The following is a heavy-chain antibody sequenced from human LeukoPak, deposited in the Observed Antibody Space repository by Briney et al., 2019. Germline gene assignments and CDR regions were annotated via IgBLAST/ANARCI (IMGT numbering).Heavy chain of an antibody. Sequence: PSETLSLTCTVSGGSVSSGSYYWSWIRQPPGKGLEWIGYIYYSGSTNYNPSLKSRVTISVDTSKNQFSLKLDSVTAADTAVYYCARGREAMGEPMIDYWGQGTLVTVPS. J-gene: IGHJ4*02. CDR3: ARGREAMGEPMIDY. CDR2: IYYSGST. CDR1: GGSVSSGSYY. V-gene: IGHV4-61*01. D-gene: IGHD5-18*01.